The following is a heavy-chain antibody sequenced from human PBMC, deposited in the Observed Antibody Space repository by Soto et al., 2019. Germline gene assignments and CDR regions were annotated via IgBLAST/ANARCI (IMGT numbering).Heavy chain of an antibody. CDR3: ARLTSGPVYFDY. CDR1: GGSISSGGYY. Sequence: QVQLQESGPGLVKPSQTLSHTCTVSGGSISSGGYYWSWIRQHPGKGLEWIGYIYYSGSTYCSPSLRSRVTISVGASKNQFALKLSSVTAADTAAYYCARLTSGPVYFDYWGQGTLVTVSS. CDR2: IYYSGST. V-gene: IGHV4-31*03. D-gene: IGHD3-10*01. J-gene: IGHJ4*02.